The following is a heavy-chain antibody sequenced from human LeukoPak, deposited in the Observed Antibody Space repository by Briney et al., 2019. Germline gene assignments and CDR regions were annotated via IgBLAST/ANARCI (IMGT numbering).Heavy chain of an antibody. Sequence: GASVKVSCKASGGTFSSYAISWVRQAPGQGLEWRGGIIPIFGTANYAQKLQGRVTITTDESTSTAYMELSSLRSEDTAVYYCVRTPWGELHAFDIWGQGTMVTVSS. CDR1: GGTFSSYA. D-gene: IGHD3-16*01. J-gene: IGHJ3*02. CDR2: IIPIFGTA. CDR3: VRTPWGELHAFDI. V-gene: IGHV1-69*05.